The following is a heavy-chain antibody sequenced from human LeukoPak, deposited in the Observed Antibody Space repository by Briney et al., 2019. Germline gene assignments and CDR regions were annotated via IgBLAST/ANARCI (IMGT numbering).Heavy chain of an antibody. J-gene: IGHJ6*03. CDR2: IIPILGIA. Sequence: VKVSCKASGATFSSYAISWVRQAPGQGLEWMGRIIPILGIANYAQKFQGRVTITADKSTSTAYMELSSLRSEDTAVYYCARNSNSGYYSSYYYMDVWGKGTTVTVSS. V-gene: IGHV1-69*04. D-gene: IGHD3-22*01. CDR3: ARNSNSGYYSSYYYMDV. CDR1: GATFSSYA.